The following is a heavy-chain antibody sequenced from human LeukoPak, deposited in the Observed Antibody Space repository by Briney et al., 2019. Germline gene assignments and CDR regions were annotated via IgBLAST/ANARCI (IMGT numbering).Heavy chain of an antibody. V-gene: IGHV4-59*12. Sequence: SETLSLTCTVSGGSISSYYWSWIRQPPGKGLEWIGYIYYSGSTNYNPSLKSRVTISVDTSKNQFSLKLSSVTAADTAVYYCATRPIVVVPAAMFGGWFDPWGQGTLVTVSS. D-gene: IGHD2-2*01. CDR1: GGSISSYY. CDR2: IYYSGST. CDR3: ATRPIVVVPAAMFGGWFDP. J-gene: IGHJ5*02.